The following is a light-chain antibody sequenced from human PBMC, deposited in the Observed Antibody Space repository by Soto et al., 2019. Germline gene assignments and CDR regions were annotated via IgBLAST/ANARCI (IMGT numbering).Light chain of an antibody. J-gene: IGLJ2*01. CDR3: HSNAGIFAL. V-gene: IGLV2-11*01. Sequence: QSVLTQPRSVSGSPGQSVTISCTGSSSDVGNYNYVSWYQQHPGKVPKLMIYDVVKRPSGVPDRFSGSKSGNTASLTISGLQAEDEAAYYCHSNAGIFALFGAGTKLTVL. CDR1: SSDVGNYNY. CDR2: DVV.